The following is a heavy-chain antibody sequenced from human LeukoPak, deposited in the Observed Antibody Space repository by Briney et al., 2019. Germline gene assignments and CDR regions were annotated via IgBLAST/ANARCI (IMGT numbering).Heavy chain of an antibody. CDR1: GGSISSKDYY. J-gene: IGHJ4*02. V-gene: IGHV4-30-4*01. D-gene: IGHD2-21*01. CDR3: ARCVAGDYLGNYFFDY. CDR2: IFYNGRS. Sequence: PSETLSLTCSVSGGSISSKDYYWSWIRQPPGKGLEWIAHIFYNGRSYYNPSLRSRVSISLDTPKSQFSLKLTSVTAADTAVYFCARCVAGDYLGNYFFDYWGQGTPVTVSS.